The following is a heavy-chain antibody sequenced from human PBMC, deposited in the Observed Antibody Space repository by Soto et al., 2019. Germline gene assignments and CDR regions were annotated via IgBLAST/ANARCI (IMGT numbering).Heavy chain of an antibody. J-gene: IGHJ1*01. V-gene: IGHV5-51*01. Sequence: PGESLKISCKGSGYIFTSYWIGWVRQMPGKGLEWMGIIYPGDSDTRYSPSFQGQVTISADKSISTAYLQWSSLKASDTAMYYCARHWMPGIAAPPKRLELRAQGSLV. CDR3: ARHWMPGIAAPPKRLEL. D-gene: IGHD6-13*01. CDR1: GYIFTSYW. CDR2: IYPGDSDT.